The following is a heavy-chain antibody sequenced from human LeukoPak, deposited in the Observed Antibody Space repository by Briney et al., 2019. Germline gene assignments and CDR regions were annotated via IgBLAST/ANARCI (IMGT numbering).Heavy chain of an antibody. CDR1: GCTFSSYA. Sequence: PGGSLRLSCAASGCTFSSYAMSWVRQAPGKGLEWVSAISGSGGSTYYADSVNGRFIISRDNSKNTLYLQRNSLGAEATAVYYGAKAPGGGSRWYKYAFDIWGQGTMVTVSS. D-gene: IGHD6-13*01. J-gene: IGHJ3*02. V-gene: IGHV3-23*01. CDR3: AKAPGGGSRWYKYAFDI. CDR2: ISGSGGST.